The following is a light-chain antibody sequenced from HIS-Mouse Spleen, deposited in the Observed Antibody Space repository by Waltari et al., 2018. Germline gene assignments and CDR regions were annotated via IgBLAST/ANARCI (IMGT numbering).Light chain of an antibody. CDR3: CSYAGSYTYV. V-gene: IGLV2-11*01. Sequence: QSALTQPRSVSGSPGQSVTISCTGTSIDFGGYNYVPCYQQHPGKAPKRMIYDVSKRPSGVPDRFSGSKSGNTASLTISGLQAEDEADYYCCSYAGSYTYVFGTGTKVTVL. CDR2: DVS. J-gene: IGLJ1*01. CDR1: SIDFGGYNY.